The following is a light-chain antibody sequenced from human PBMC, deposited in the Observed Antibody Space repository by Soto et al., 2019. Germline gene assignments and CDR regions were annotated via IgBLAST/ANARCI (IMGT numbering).Light chain of an antibody. Sequence: ELVLTQSPGTLSLSPGERATLSCRPSQSVSSSYLAWYQHKPGQAPKPLIYGASSRATGITDRFSGSGSGTDFTLTISRLEPEDFAVYYCQQYGSSLFTFGHGTKVDIK. CDR2: GAS. J-gene: IGKJ3*01. V-gene: IGKV3-20*01. CDR1: QSVSSSY. CDR3: QQYGSSLFT.